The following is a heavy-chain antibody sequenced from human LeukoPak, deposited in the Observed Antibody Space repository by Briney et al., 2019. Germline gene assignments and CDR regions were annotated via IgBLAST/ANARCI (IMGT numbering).Heavy chain of an antibody. J-gene: IGHJ5*02. CDR1: GFTFSSYN. CDR2: IRSKAYGGTT. CDR3: TRHGPNYDFWSGYRSESNYWFDP. Sequence: GGSLRLSCAASGFTFSSYNMNWVRQAPGKGLEWVGFIRSKAYGGTTEYAASVKGRFTISRDDSKSIAYLQMNSLKTEDTAVYYYTRHGPNYDFWSGYRSESNYWFDPWGQGTLVTVSS. V-gene: IGHV3-49*04. D-gene: IGHD3-3*01.